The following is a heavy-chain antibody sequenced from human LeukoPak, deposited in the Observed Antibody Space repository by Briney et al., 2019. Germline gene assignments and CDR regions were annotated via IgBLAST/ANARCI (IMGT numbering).Heavy chain of an antibody. D-gene: IGHD2-15*01. CDR1: GYTFTSNY. V-gene: IGHV1-2*04. CDR3: ARDGHANYCSGGSCYSAGMDV. Sequence: GESLKISCKAFGYTFTSNYMHWVRQAPGQGLEWMGWINPNSGGTNYAQKFQGWVTMTRDTSISTAYMELSRLRSDDTAVYYCARDGHANYCSGGSCYSAGMDVWGQGTTVTVSS. CDR2: INPNSGGT. J-gene: IGHJ6*02.